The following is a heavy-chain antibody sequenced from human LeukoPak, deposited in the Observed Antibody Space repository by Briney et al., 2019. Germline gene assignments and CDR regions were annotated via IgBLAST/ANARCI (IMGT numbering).Heavy chain of an antibody. D-gene: IGHD3-3*01. CDR1: GYTFTSYA. CDR3: ARDLPDSYYDFWSGPWAGAFDI. CDR2: INTNTGNP. V-gene: IGHV7-4-1*02. J-gene: IGHJ3*02. Sequence: GASVKVSCKASGYTFTSYAMNWVRQAPGQGLEWMGWINTNTGNPTYAQGFTGRFVFSLDTSVSTAYLQISSLKAEDTAVYYCARDLPDSYYDFWSGPWAGAFDIWGQGTMDTVSS.